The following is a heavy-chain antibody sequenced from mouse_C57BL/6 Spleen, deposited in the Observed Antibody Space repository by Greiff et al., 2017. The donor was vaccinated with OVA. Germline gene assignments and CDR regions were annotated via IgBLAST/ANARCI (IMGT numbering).Heavy chain of an antibody. CDR3: ARGSNWVLYWYFDV. V-gene: IGHV1-54*01. CDR2: INPGSGGT. CDR1: GYAFTNYL. D-gene: IGHD4-1*01. Sequence: QVQLQQSGAELVRPGTSVKVSCKASGYAFTNYLIEWVKQRPGPGLEWIGVINPGSGGTNYNEKFKGKATLTADKSSSTAYMQLSSLTSEDSAVYFCARGSNWVLYWYFDVWGTGTTVTVSS. J-gene: IGHJ1*03.